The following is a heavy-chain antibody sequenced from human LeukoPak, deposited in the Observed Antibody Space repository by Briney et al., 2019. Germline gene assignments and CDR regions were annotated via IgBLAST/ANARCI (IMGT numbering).Heavy chain of an antibody. J-gene: IGHJ3*02. CDR1: GFTFSSYE. V-gene: IGHV3-48*03. CDR2: ISSSGSTI. CDR3: ARGTYAFDI. Sequence: GGSLRLSCAASGFTFSSYEMNWVRQAPGKGLEWVSYISSSGSTIYYADSVKGRFTISRDNAKDSLYLQMNSLRAEDTAVYYCARGTYAFDIWGQGTMVTVSS.